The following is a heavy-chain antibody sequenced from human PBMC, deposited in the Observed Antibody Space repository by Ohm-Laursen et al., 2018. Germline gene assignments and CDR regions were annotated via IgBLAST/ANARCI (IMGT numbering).Heavy chain of an antibody. CDR1: GLTFSGSA. CDR2: ISYDGSNK. Sequence: SLRLSCAASGLTFSGSAMHWVRQAPGKGLEWVAVISYDGSNKYYADSVKGRFTISRDNSKNTLYLQMNSPRAEDTAVYYCAKVRRGAESYYYYGMDVWGQGTTVTVSS. J-gene: IGHJ6*02. V-gene: IGHV3-30*04. D-gene: IGHD3-10*01. CDR3: AKVRRGAESYYYYGMDV.